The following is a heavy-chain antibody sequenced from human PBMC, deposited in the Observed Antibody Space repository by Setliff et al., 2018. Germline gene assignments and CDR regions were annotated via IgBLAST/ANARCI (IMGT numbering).Heavy chain of an antibody. D-gene: IGHD5-12*01. Sequence: SETLSLTCSVSGGSISNSDYYWDWIRQPPGKGLEWIGYVYYSGTANYSPSLRSRLTISVDTSKNQFSLKLRSVTAADTAVYYCARGGTFRYFDFWGQGAPVTVSS. V-gene: IGHV4-61*08. CDR3: ARGGTFRYFDF. CDR2: VYYSGTA. CDR1: GGSISNSDYY. J-gene: IGHJ4*02.